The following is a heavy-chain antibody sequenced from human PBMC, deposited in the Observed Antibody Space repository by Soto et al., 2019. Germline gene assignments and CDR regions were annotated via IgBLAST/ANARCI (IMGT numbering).Heavy chain of an antibody. V-gene: IGHV3-7*03. J-gene: IGHJ6*02. Sequence: EVQLVESGGGLVQPGGSLRLSCVASGFTFSSYWMSWVRQAPGKGLEWVANIKQDGSEKYYVDSVKGRFTISRDNAKNSLYLQMNSLRAEDTAVYYCARLFLDIQLWSDYYYYGMDVWGQGTTVTVSS. D-gene: IGHD5-18*01. CDR2: IKQDGSEK. CDR1: GFTFSSYW. CDR3: ARLFLDIQLWSDYYYYGMDV.